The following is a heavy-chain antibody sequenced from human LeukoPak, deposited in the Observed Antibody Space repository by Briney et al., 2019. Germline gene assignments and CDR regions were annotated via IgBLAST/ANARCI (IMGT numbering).Heavy chain of an antibody. J-gene: IGHJ4*02. Sequence: GGSLRLSCAASGFTFSSYAMRWVRQAPGKGLEGVSDIKGRGGNTYYADSVKGRFTISRDTSKNTLYMQMHSLSAQDTALYYCAKAHIDGDGYYYFDYWGQGTLVSVSS. CDR2: IKGRGGNT. D-gene: IGHD3-22*01. CDR1: GFTFSSYA. V-gene: IGHV3-23*01. CDR3: AKAHIDGDGYYYFDY.